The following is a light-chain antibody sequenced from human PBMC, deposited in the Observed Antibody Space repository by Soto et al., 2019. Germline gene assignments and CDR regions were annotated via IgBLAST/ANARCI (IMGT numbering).Light chain of an antibody. Sequence: QPVLTQSPSASASLGASVKLTCTLSSGHSSYAIAWHQQQPEKGPRYLMKLNSDGSHSKGDGIPDRFSGSSSGAERYLTISSLQFEDEADCYCQTWGTGTFYVFGTGTKLTVL. CDR1: SGHSSYA. CDR2: LNSDGSH. CDR3: QTWGTGTFYV. V-gene: IGLV4-69*01. J-gene: IGLJ1*01.